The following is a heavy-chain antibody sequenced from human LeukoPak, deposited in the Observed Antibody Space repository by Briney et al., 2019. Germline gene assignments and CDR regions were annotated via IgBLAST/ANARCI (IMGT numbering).Heavy chain of an antibody. CDR3: AKVCCILTGYYPMHYYYYMDV. Sequence: PGGSLRLSCAASGFIFSNYWMHLFRQTPGKLLFWVSRINLDGISTSYADSVKGRFTSSMDTAKKTLYLQMDSLRGEDTAVYYCAKVCCILTGYYPMHYYYYMDVWGKGTTVTISS. J-gene: IGHJ6*03. CDR2: INLDGIST. D-gene: IGHD3-9*01. CDR1: GFIFSNYW. V-gene: IGHV3-74*01.